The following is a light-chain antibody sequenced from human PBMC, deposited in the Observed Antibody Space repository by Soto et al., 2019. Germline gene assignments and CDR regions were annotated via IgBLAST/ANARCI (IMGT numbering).Light chain of an antibody. Sequence: QSALTQPASVSGSPGQSITISCTGTSSDVGGYNYVSWYQQHPGKAPKLMIYEVSNRPSGFSNRFSGSKSGNTASLTISGLQAEDEADYYCSSYISSSIDYVFGTGTKLTVL. J-gene: IGLJ1*01. CDR3: SSYISSSIDYV. CDR1: SSDVGGYNY. CDR2: EVS. V-gene: IGLV2-14*01.